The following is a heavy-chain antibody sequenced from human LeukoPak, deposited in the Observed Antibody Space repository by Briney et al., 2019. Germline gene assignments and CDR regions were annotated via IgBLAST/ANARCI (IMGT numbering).Heavy chain of an antibody. CDR2: ISYDGSNK. Sequence: PGGSLRLSCAASGFTFSSYGMHWVRQAPGKGLEWVAVISYDGSNKYYADSVKGRFTVSRDNSKNTLYLQMNSLRVEDTAVYYCAKLGEGLQLWLPFEYWGQGALVIVSS. V-gene: IGHV3-30*18. CDR3: AKLGEGLQLWLPFEY. D-gene: IGHD5-18*01. J-gene: IGHJ4*02. CDR1: GFTFSSYG.